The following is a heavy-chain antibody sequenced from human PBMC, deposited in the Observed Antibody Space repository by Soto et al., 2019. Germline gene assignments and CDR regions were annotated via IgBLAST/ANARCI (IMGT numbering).Heavy chain of an antibody. Sequence: QVQLQESGPGLVKPSETLSLTCTVSGGSISNYYWSWIPQPPGMGLEWIGYIYYTGSTNYNPSLKGLVTFSVDTSKNQFSLKLSSVTAADTAVYYCARVGSSWYLGMDVWGQGATVTVSS. CDR1: GGSISNYY. CDR2: IYYTGST. CDR3: ARVGSSWYLGMDV. V-gene: IGHV4-59*01. D-gene: IGHD6-13*01. J-gene: IGHJ6*02.